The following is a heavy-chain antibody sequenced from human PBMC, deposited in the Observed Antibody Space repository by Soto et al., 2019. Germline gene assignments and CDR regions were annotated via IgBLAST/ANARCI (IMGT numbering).Heavy chain of an antibody. CDR1: GYTFTSYG. Sequence: QVQLVQSGAEVKKPGASVKVSCKASGYTFTSYGISWVRQAPGQGPEWMGWSSAYNGNTNYAQKLQGRVTMTTDTSTRTASQELRRLRSDDTAVYYLARDFGGIQLWPNWGQGTLVTVSS. V-gene: IGHV1-18*01. D-gene: IGHD5-18*01. CDR2: SSAYNGNT. J-gene: IGHJ4*02. CDR3: ARDFGGIQLWPN.